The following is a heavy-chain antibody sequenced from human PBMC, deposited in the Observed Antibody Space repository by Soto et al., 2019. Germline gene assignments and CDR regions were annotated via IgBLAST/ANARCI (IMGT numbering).Heavy chain of an antibody. D-gene: IGHD3-16*02. V-gene: IGHV3-53*02. CDR2: IYSVGNT. J-gene: IGHJ6*02. Sequence: EVQLVETGGGLIQPGGSLRLSCAASGFTVSSNYISWVRQAPGKGLEWVSVIYSVGNTYYADSVKGRFTISRNKSKNKLYLQMNSLRAEDTAVYYCARDLALGGMDVWGQGTTVTVSS. CDR3: ARDLALGGMDV. CDR1: GFTVSSNY.